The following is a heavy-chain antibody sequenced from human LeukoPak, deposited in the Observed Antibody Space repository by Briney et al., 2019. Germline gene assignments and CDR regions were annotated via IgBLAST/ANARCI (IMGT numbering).Heavy chain of an antibody. J-gene: IGHJ3*01. CDR3: ATGEDEYSSSRGH. V-gene: IGHV1-69*05. D-gene: IGHD6-6*01. CDR2: IIPIFDTA. Sequence: SVKVSCKASGGTFSSYAISWVRQAPGQGLEWMGGIIPIFDTANYAQKFQGRVTITTDESTSTAYMELSSLRSEDTAVYYCATGEDEYSSSRGHWGQGTMVTVSS. CDR1: GGTFSSYA.